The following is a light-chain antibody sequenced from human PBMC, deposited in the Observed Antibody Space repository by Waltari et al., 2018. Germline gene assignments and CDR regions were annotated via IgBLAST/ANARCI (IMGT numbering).Light chain of an antibody. J-gene: IGKJ1*01. CDR2: AAS. CDR1: QGIRYD. Sequence: AIQMTQSPSSLSVSVGDKVTITCRASQGIRYDLGWYQQKPGKAPKLLIYAASSLQSGVPSRFSGGGAGTEFTLTISSLQPEDFATYYCLQDYNYPWTFGQGTKVEIK. V-gene: IGKV1-6*01. CDR3: LQDYNYPWT.